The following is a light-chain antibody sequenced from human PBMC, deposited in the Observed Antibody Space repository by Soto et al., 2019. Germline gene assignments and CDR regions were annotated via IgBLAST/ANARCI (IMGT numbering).Light chain of an antibody. CDR3: QSYYSSLSGYVV. CDR1: SSNIGAGYD. V-gene: IGLV1-40*01. CDR2: GNS. Sequence: QSVLTQPPSVSGAPGQRVTISCTGSSSNIGAGYDVHWYQQLPGTAPKLLIYGNSNRPSGVPDRFSGSKSCTSASLAITGLQAEDEADYYCQSYYSSLSGYVVFGGGTKLTVL. J-gene: IGLJ2*01.